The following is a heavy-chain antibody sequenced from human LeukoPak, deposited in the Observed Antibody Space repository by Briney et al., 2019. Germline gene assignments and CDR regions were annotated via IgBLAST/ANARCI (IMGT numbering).Heavy chain of an antibody. D-gene: IGHD6-13*01. V-gene: IGHV4-59*08. CDR2: IYYSGST. J-gene: IGHJ4*02. Sequence: SETLSLTCTVSGGSISSYYWSWIRQPPGKGLEWIGYIYYSGSTNYNPSLKSRVTISVDTSKNQFSLKLSSVTAADTAVYYCASSGIDSSSWYFDYWGQGTLVTVSS. CDR1: GGSISSYY. CDR3: ASSGIDSSSWYFDY.